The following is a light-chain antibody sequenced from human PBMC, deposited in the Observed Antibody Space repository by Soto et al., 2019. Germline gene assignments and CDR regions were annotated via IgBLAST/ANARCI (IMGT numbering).Light chain of an antibody. J-gene: IGKJ4*01. Sequence: DIQSTQSPSTLSASVGDRVTITCRASQSISSWLAWYQQKPGKAPKLLIYDASSLESGVPSRFSGSGYGTEFTLTISSLQPDDFATYYCQQYNTYSSLTFGGGTKVDI. V-gene: IGKV1-5*01. CDR1: QSISSW. CDR3: QQYNTYSSLT. CDR2: DAS.